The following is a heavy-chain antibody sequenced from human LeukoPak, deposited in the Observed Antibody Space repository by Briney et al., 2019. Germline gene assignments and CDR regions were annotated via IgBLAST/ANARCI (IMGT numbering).Heavy chain of an antibody. J-gene: IGHJ3*02. Sequence: GGSLRLSWAASGFSVRSHYMSWVRQAPGKGLEWVAVIYSDRRTHYGDSVKGRFTISRDNSNNTLHLQMNSLRGEDTAVYYCARCGSDYDGGAFDIWGQGTVVTVSS. D-gene: IGHD2-21*02. CDR2: IYSDRRT. CDR1: GFSVRSHY. CDR3: ARCGSDYDGGAFDI. V-gene: IGHV3-53*01.